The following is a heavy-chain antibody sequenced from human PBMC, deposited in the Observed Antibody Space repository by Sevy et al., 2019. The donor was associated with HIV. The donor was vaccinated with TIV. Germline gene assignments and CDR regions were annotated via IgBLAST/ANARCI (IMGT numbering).Heavy chain of an antibody. V-gene: IGHV3-48*01. CDR3: ARDTNWIVASAASAHFA. J-gene: IGHJ5*02. CDR1: GITFSSYS. Sequence: GGSLRLSCAASGITFSSYSMNWVRQAPGKGLEWISYISSSSNLIYYADSVKGRFTVSRDNAKNSPYLEMNCLRVEDTAIYYCARDTNWIVASAASAHFAWGQGTLVTVSS. CDR2: ISSSSNLI. D-gene: IGHD3-22*01.